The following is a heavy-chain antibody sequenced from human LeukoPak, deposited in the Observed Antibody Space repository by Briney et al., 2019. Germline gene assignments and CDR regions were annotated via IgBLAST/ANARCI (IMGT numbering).Heavy chain of an antibody. D-gene: IGHD2-2*01. J-gene: IGHJ2*01. CDR2: INPSVGST. Sequence: GASVKVSRKASGNTFTSYYMHWVRQAPGQGLEGMGIINPSVGSTSYAQKFQGRVTMTRDTSTSTVYMELSSLRSEDTAVYYCARAYCSSNTSCARGWYFDLWGRGTLVTVSS. V-gene: IGHV1-46*01. CDR1: GNTFTSYY. CDR3: ARAYCSSNTSCARGWYFDL.